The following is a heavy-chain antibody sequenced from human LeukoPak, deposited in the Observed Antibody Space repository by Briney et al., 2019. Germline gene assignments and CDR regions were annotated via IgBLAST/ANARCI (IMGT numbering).Heavy chain of an antibody. D-gene: IGHD5-12*01. CDR1: GFTFSSYS. Sequence: PGGSLTLSRAASGFTFSSYSMNWVPQAPGKGLEWVSVIISRCSYIHYADPVKGRFTISRDNAKNSLYLEMNSLRAEDRAVYYCASYSGYDPYWGQGTLVTVSS. J-gene: IGHJ4*02. CDR3: ASYSGYDPY. CDR2: IISRCSYI. V-gene: IGHV3-21*01.